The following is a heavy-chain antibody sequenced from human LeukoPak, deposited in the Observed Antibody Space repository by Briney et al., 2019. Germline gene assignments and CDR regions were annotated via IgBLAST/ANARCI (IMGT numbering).Heavy chain of an antibody. CDR1: GFTFSSYG. V-gene: IGHV3-33*01. Sequence: GGSLRLSCAASGFTFSSYGMHWVRQAPGKGLEWVAVIWYDGSNKYYADSVKGRFTISRDNSKNTLYLQMNSLRAEDTAVYYCARDEVSGYSYYGDRNYWGQGTLVTVSS. J-gene: IGHJ4*02. D-gene: IGHD3-10*01. CDR3: ARDEVSGYSYYGDRNY. CDR2: IWYDGSNK.